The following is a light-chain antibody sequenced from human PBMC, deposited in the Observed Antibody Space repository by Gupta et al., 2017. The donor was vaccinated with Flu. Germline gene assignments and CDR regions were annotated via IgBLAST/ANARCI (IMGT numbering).Light chain of an antibody. CDR1: SGHSSYA. Sequence: SSGHSSYAIASHQQQPEKGPRYLLKLTSDGSHSKGDGIPDRPSGSTSGAERYLTISSLQSAVEADYYCQTWGTGPWVFGGGTNLTVL. CDR3: QTWGTGPWV. J-gene: IGLJ3*02. CDR2: LTSDGSH. V-gene: IGLV4-69*01.